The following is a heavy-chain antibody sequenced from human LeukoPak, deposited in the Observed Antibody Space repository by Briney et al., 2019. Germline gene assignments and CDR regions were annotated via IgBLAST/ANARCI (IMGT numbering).Heavy chain of an antibody. D-gene: IGHD4-23*01. CDR2: IYYSGST. J-gene: IGHJ4*02. CDR1: GGSISSGGYY. CDR3: ARDRRWPQTIFDY. Sequence: PSETLSLTCTVSGGSISSGGYYWSWVRQHPGKGLEWNGYIYYSGSTYYNPSLKSRVTISVDTSKNQFSLKLSSVTAADTAVYYCARDRRWPQTIFDYWGQGTLVTVSS. V-gene: IGHV4-31*03.